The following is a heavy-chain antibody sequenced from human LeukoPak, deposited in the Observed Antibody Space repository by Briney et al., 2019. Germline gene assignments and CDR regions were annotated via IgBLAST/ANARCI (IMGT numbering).Heavy chain of an antibody. Sequence: SETLSLTCTVSGASSNTYHWSWIRQPAGKRLEWTGRIYTSGSTNYNPSLKSRVSMSVDTSKNQFSLKLNSVTAADTAVYYCAGSKDVVGAFDYWGQGTLVTVSS. CDR3: AGSKDVVGAFDY. CDR1: GASSNTYH. J-gene: IGHJ4*02. CDR2: IYTSGST. V-gene: IGHV4-4*07. D-gene: IGHD1-26*01.